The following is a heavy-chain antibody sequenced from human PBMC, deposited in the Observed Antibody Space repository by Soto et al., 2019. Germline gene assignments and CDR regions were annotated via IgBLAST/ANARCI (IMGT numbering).Heavy chain of an antibody. J-gene: IGHJ3*02. D-gene: IGHD1-26*01. V-gene: IGHV4-59*01. CDR2: IYYSGTT. Sequence: SETLSLTCTVSSGSIGTYFWSWIRQPPGKGLEWIGYIYYSGTTNYNPSLKSRVTIFLDTSKNQFSLRLSSVTAADTAVHYCARGRGGTYDAFDIWGQGTLVTVSS. CDR3: ARGRGGTYDAFDI. CDR1: SGSIGTYF.